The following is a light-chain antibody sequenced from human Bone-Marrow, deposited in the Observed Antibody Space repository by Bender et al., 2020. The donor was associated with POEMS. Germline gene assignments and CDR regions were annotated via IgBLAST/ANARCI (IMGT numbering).Light chain of an antibody. J-gene: IGLJ3*02. CDR1: SSNIGGNA. V-gene: IGLV1-44*01. CDR2: GND. Sequence: QSVLTQAPSASGTPGQRVTISCSGSSSNIGGNAVNWWQQLPGTAPQLLIYGNDQRPSGVPDRFSGSKTGASASLSISGLPSEDEADYFCSAWDGILNGWVFGGGTELTVL. CDR3: SAWDGILNGWV.